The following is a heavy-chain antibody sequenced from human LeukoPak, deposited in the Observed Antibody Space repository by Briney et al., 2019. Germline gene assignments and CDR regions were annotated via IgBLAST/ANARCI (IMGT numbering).Heavy chain of an antibody. CDR3: ATILTDYYDSRSDDH. D-gene: IGHD3-22*01. CDR2: FDPEDGET. Sequence: ASVKVSCKVSGYTLTELSMHWVRQAPGKGLEWMGGFDPEDGETIYAQKFQGRVTMTEDTSTDTAYMELSSLRSEDTAVYYCATILTDYYDSRSDDHWGQGTLVTVSS. V-gene: IGHV1-24*01. J-gene: IGHJ5*02. CDR1: GYTLTELS.